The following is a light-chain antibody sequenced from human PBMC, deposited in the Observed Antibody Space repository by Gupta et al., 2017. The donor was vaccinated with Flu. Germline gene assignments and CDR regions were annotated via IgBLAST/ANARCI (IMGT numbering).Light chain of an antibody. CDR1: SSNIGSNN. V-gene: IGLV1-44*01. J-gene: IGLJ1*01. CDR3: AAWDDSLNGGV. Sequence: GQWVTISCSGSSSNIGSNNVHWYQQLPGTAPKLLIYSNNQRPSGVPDRFSGSKSGTSATLAISGLQSEDEADYYCAAWDDSLNGGVFGTGTKVTVL. CDR2: SNN.